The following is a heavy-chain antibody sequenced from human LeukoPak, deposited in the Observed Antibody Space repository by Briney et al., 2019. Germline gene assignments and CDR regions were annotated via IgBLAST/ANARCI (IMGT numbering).Heavy chain of an antibody. CDR2: IYPGDSDT. CDR1: GYSFTSHW. J-gene: IGHJ6*02. Sequence: PGESLKISCKGSGYSFTSHWIGWVRQMPGKGLEWMGIIYPGDSDTRYSPSFQGQVTISADKSISTAYLQWSSLKASDTAMYYCARHGASGGLVPDYYYGMDVWGQGTTVTVSS. D-gene: IGHD3/OR15-3a*01. V-gene: IGHV5-51*01. CDR3: ARHGASGGLVPDYYYGMDV.